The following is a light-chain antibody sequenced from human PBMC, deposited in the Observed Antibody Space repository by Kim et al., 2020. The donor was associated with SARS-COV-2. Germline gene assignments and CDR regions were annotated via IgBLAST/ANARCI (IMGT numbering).Light chain of an antibody. Sequence: EIVLTQSPGTLFLSPGERATLSCRTSQSVSDTYITWYQQRRGQAPRLLIYGAFIRATGIPDRFSGSGSGTDFTLTISRLEPEDCAVYYCHQYGDSRYIFGQGTKLEIK. J-gene: IGKJ2*01. CDR1: QSVSDTY. V-gene: IGKV3-20*01. CDR2: GAF. CDR3: HQYGDSRYI.